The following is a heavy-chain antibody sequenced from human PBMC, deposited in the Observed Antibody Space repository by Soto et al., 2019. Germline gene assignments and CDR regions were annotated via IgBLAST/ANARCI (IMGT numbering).Heavy chain of an antibody. D-gene: IGHD6-6*01. CDR2: IYYSGST. CDR3: ARERPDGARLDP. CDR1: GGSISSGGYS. Sequence: SETLSLTCAISGGSISSGGYSWSWIRQPPGKGLEWIGYIYYSGSTYYNPSLKSRVTISVDTSKNQFSLKLSSVTAADTAVYYCARERPDGARLDPWGQGTLVTVSS. J-gene: IGHJ5*02. V-gene: IGHV4-30-4*01.